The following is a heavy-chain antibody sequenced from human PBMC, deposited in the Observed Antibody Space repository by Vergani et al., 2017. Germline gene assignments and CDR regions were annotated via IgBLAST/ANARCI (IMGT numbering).Heavy chain of an antibody. CDR3: ARDPASYNWFDP. Sequence: EVQLLESGGGLVQPGGSLRLSCAASGFTFSSYSMNWVRQAPGKGLEWVSSISSSSSYIYYADSGKGRFTISRDNAKNSLYLQMNSLRAEDTAVYYCARDPASYNWFDPWGQGTLVTVSS. V-gene: IGHV3-21*01. J-gene: IGHJ5*02. D-gene: IGHD2-2*01. CDR1: GFTFSSYS. CDR2: ISSSSSYI.